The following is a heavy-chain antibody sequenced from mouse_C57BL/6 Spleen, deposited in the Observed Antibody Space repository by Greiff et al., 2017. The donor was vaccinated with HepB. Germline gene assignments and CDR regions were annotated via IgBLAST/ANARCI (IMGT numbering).Heavy chain of an antibody. J-gene: IGHJ1*03. CDR2: ISDGGSYT. D-gene: IGHD1-1*01. CDR1: GFTFSSYA. Sequence: EVQVVESGGGLVKPGGSLKLSCAASGFTFSSYAMSWVRQTPEKRLEWVATISDGGSYTYYPDNVKGRFTISRANAKNNLYLQMSHLKSEDTAMYYCASYYYGSSYWYFDVWGTGTTVTVSS. V-gene: IGHV5-4*01. CDR3: ASYYYGSSYWYFDV.